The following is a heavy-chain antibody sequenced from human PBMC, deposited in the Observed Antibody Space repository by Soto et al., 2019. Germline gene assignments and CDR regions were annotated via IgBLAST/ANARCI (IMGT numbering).Heavy chain of an antibody. J-gene: IGHJ3*01. V-gene: IGHV3-23*01. CDR3: AKVERPEYRSTWYGAVDV. CDR2: ISGTGGIT. Sequence: GGSLRLSCAASGFTFSRYAMTWVRQPPGKGLEWVSAISGTGGITYYADSVKGRFTISRDNSKDTLFLQMNNVRAEDTAVFYCAKVERPEYRSTWYGAVDVWGQGTMVTVSS. D-gene: IGHD6-13*01. CDR1: GFTFSRYA.